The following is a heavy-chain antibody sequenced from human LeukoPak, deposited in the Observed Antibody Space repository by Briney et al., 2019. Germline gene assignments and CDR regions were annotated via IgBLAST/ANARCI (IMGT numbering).Heavy chain of an antibody. D-gene: IGHD4-17*01. J-gene: IGHJ4*02. CDR1: GFTFSTYG. Sequence: GRSLRLSCAASGFTFSTYGVHWVRQAPGKGLEWVAGIWHDGSSKYYADSVKGRFLLSRDNSLNTVYLHMNSLRAEDTAGYYCSRDSDYGDGFDYWGQGTLVTVSS. CDR3: SRDSDYGDGFDY. CDR2: IWHDGSSK. V-gene: IGHV3-33*01.